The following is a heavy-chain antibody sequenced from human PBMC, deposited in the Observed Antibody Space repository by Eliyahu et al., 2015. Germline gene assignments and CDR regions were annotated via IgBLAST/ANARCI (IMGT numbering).Heavy chain of an antibody. D-gene: IGHD3-22*01. CDR1: GGSITNYH. J-gene: IGHJ4*02. Sequence: QGQLMQSGAAVXKPGSSVXVXCKASGGSITNYHFNWVRQAPGQGLEWMGRFVPVLNLPNYAQKFQGRVTITADESTNTISMELSDLRSDDTAVYFCARGNGYGELWGQGTQVTVSS. V-gene: IGHV1-69*04. CDR3: ARGNGYGEL. CDR2: FVPVLNLP.